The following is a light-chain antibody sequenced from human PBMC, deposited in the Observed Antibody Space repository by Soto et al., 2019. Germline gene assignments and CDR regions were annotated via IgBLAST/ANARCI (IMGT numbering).Light chain of an antibody. CDR1: QGIGNA. Sequence: AIQMTQSPSSLSASVGARVPISCRARQGIGNALGWYPQQPGKPPKVLIYGASNLQSGVPPRFSGSGSGTDFTLTISCLQSEDFATYYCQQYYSYPRTFGQGTKVDIK. CDR2: GAS. V-gene: IGKV1-6*01. CDR3: QQYYSYPRT. J-gene: IGKJ1*01.